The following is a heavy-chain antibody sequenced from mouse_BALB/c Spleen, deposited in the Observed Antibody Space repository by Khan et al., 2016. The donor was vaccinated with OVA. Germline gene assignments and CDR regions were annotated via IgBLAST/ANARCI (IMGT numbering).Heavy chain of an antibody. J-gene: IGHJ4*01. D-gene: IGHD2-3*01. CDR1: GFSLTSYG. CDR3: AKFDGIFYAVDY. Sequence: VKLEVSGPGLVAPSQSLSNTCTVSGFSLTSYGVNWVRQPPGKGLEWLGVIWGDGSTNYHSALISRLSISKDNSKSQVFLKLNSLQTDDTATYYCAKFDGIFYAVDYWGQGTSVTVSS. CDR2: IWGDGST. V-gene: IGHV2-3*01.